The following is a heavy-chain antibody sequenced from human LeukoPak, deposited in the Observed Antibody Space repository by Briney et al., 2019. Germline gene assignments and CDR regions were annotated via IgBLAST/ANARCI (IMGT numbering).Heavy chain of an antibody. CDR2: ISGSGGST. CDR1: GFTFSSYT. CDR3: AKSIVVVVAATIQKTTTDY. D-gene: IGHD2-15*01. Sequence: PGGSLRLSCAASGFTFSSYTMNWVRQAPGKGLEWVSAISGSGGSTYYADSVKGRFTISRDNSKNTLYLQMNSLRAEDTAVYYCAKSIVVVVAATIQKTTTDYWGQGTLVTVSS. J-gene: IGHJ4*02. V-gene: IGHV3-23*01.